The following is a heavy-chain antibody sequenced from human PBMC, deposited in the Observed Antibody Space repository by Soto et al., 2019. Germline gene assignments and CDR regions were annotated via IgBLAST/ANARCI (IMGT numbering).Heavy chain of an antibody. V-gene: IGHV1-69*13. CDR3: AKEGYCSSTCCYAYYYYYYGMDV. D-gene: IGHD2-2*01. J-gene: IGHJ6*02. CDR1: GGTFSSYA. CDR2: IIPIFGTA. Sequence: SVKVSCKASGGTFSSYAISWVRQAPGQGLEWMGGIIPIFGTANYAQKFQGRVTITADESTSTAYMELSSLRSEDTAVYYCAKEGYCSSTCCYAYYYYYYGMDVWAQGTTVTVSS.